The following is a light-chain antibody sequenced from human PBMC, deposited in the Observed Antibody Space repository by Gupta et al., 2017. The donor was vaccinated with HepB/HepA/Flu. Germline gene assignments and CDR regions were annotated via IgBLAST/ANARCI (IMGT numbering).Light chain of an antibody. Sequence: EILLTQSPATLSLSPGERATLSCRASQSVSDCLHWYQQRPGQAPRLLIYDTSNRATGTPARFSGRGCGTDFTINISSLETEVVAVDYGQQRGHRPGTFGPGTKVDIK. J-gene: IGKJ3*01. CDR3: QQRGHRPGT. CDR2: DTS. CDR1: QSVSDC. V-gene: IGKV3-11*01.